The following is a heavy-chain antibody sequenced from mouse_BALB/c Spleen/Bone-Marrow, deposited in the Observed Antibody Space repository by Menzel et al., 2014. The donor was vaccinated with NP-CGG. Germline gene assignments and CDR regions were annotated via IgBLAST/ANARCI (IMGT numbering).Heavy chain of an antibody. CDR2: ISDGGSST. Sequence: EVHLVASGGGLVKPGGSLKLSCAAPGFTFRDYYMYWVRQTPEKRLEWVATISDGGSSTYYPDSVKGRFTISRDNAKNNLYLQMSSLKSEDTAMYYCARVLRPHYYAMDYGGQGTSVTVSS. V-gene: IGHV5-4*02. CDR1: GFTFRDYY. CDR3: ARVLRPHYYAMDY. J-gene: IGHJ4*01. D-gene: IGHD1-2*01.